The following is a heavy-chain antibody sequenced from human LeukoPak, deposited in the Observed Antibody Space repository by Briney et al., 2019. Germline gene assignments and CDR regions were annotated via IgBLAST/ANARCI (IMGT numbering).Heavy chain of an antibody. Sequence: ASVKVSCKASGYTFTSYDINWVRQATGQGLEWMGWMNPNSGNTGYAQKFQGRVTITADESTSTAYMELSSLRSEDTAVYYCARRMADAFDIWGQGTMVTVSS. CDR2: MNPNSGNT. CDR1: GYTFTSYD. J-gene: IGHJ3*02. CDR3: ARRMADAFDI. V-gene: IGHV1-8*01. D-gene: IGHD2-8*01.